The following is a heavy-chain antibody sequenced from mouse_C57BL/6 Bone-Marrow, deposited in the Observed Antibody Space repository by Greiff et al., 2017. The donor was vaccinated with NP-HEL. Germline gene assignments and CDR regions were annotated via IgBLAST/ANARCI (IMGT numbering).Heavy chain of an antibody. CDR3: ARGTGTGCDFDY. J-gene: IGHJ2*01. D-gene: IGHD4-1*01. V-gene: IGHV1-69*01. CDR2: IDPSDSYT. CDR1: GYTFTSYW. Sequence: QVQLQQPGAELVMPGASVKLSCKASGYTFTSYWMHWVKQRPGQGLEWIGEIDPSDSYTNYNQKFKGKSTLTVDKSSSTAYMQLSSLTSEDSAVYYCARGTGTGCDFDYWGQGPALTVSS.